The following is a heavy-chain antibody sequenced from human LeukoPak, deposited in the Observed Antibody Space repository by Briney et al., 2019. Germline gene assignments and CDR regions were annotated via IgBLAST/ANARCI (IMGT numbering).Heavy chain of an antibody. J-gene: IGHJ4*02. CDR3: AMHTLIASSWSLDY. Sequence: SETLSLTCTVSGGPISSYYWGWIRQPPRKGLEWIWRFYYSGNTYNNPSPKSRVAISVDTSKNQLSLKLTSVTAADTAVYYCAMHTLIASSWSLDYWGQGTLVTVSS. CDR1: GGPISSYY. D-gene: IGHD6-13*01. CDR2: FYYSGNT. V-gene: IGHV4-59*05.